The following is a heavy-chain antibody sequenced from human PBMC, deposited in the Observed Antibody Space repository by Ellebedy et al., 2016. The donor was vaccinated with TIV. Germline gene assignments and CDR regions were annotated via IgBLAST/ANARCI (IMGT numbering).Heavy chain of an antibody. D-gene: IGHD7-27*01. J-gene: IGHJ4*02. V-gene: IGHV3-23*01. CDR3: AKEMKALGAYSDS. Sequence: PGGSLRLSCAASGFTFGSYAMTWVRQAPGKGMDWVSAIIDSGGSAYYAGSVAVRFTISRDNSKNTMFLQMNSLRAEDTAVYYCAKEMKALGAYSDSWGQGTLVTVSS. CDR1: GFTFGSYA. CDR2: IIDSGGSA.